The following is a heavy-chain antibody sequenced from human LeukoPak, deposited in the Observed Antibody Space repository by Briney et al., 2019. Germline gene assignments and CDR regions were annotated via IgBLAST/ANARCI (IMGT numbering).Heavy chain of an antibody. D-gene: IGHD1-7*01. CDR3: ARRWNYGRNYYIDA. Sequence: SETLSLTCAVYGGSFNIYYWSWIRQSPEKGLEWIGEMNDGGTINYNPSLLSRVTISLDRSKNQFSLKLTSVTTADTAVYYCARRWNYGRNYYIDAWGNGATVSVSS. V-gene: IGHV4-34*01. CDR2: MNDGGTI. J-gene: IGHJ6*03. CDR1: GGSFNIYY.